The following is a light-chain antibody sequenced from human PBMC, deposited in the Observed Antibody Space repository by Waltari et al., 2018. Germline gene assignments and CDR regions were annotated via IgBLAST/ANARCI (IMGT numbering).Light chain of an antibody. J-gene: IGLJ3*02. V-gene: IGLV4-69*01. CDR3: QTGGHGTWV. CDR1: SRHSSNV. CDR2: VNSDGSH. Sequence: QLVLTQSPSASASLGASIKLTCTLSSRHSSNVIAWLQQQPEKGPRYLMKVNSDGSHTRGNETPDRFSGSNSGAERYLTISSLQSEDEADYYCQTGGHGTWVFGGGTKLTVL.